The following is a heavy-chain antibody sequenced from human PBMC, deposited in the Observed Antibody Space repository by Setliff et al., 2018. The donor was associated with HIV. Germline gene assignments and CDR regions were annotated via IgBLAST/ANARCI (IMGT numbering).Heavy chain of an antibody. V-gene: IGHV1-46*01. CDR2: INPTGGST. CDR1: GGSFTNHY. Sequence: VSCKASGGSFTNHYMHWVRQAPGQGLEWMGVINPTGGSTRNTQKFQGRVAMTRDTSTSTVYMELSSLRSEDTAVYYCASAGAWQRNALDIWGQGTMVTVSS. J-gene: IGHJ3*02. CDR3: ASAGAWQRNALDI. D-gene: IGHD5-12*01.